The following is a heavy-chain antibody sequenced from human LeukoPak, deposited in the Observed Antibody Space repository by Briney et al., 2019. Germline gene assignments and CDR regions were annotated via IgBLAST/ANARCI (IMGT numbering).Heavy chain of an antibody. J-gene: IGHJ4*02. V-gene: IGHV3-53*01. Sequence: GGSLRLSCAASGFTVSSNYMSWVRQAPGKGLEWVSVIYSGGTTYYADSVKGRFTISRDNSKNTLYLQMNSLRAEDTAVYYCASTNSGSYRRPDYWGQGTLVTVSS. CDR2: IYSGGTT. D-gene: IGHD1-26*01. CDR3: ASTNSGSYRRPDY. CDR1: GFTVSSNY.